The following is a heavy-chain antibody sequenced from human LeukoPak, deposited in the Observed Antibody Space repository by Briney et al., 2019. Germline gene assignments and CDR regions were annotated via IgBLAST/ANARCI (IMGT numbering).Heavy chain of an antibody. CDR2: ISSSGSTI. CDR3: ARGRLPRAFDI. CDR1: GFTFSDYY. V-gene: IGHV3-11*01. D-gene: IGHD2-21*01. Sequence: PGGSLRLSCAASGFTFSDYYMKWIRQAPGKGLEWVSYISSSGSTIYYADSVKGRFTVSRDNAKSSLYLQMDSLRADDTAVYYCARGRLPRAFDIWGQGTMVTVSS. J-gene: IGHJ3*02.